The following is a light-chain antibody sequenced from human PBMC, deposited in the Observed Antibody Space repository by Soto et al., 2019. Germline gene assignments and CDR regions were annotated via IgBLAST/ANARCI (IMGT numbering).Light chain of an antibody. CDR2: AAS. J-gene: IGKJ4*01. V-gene: IGKV1-5*01. CDR3: QHYHSQSIT. Sequence: DILLIQSPATLSASVGDRITITCRASENIFKFLAWYQQRSGSAPHLLIYAASDLEKGVPSRFSGSGSGTEFTLTIDNLQPNDSATYFCQHYHSQSITLGGGNQVDVK. CDR1: ENIFKF.